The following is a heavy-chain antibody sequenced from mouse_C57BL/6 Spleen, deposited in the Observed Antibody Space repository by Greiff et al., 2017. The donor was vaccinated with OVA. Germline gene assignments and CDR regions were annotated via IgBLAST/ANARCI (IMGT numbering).Heavy chain of an antibody. CDR1: GYTFTSYW. J-gene: IGHJ2*01. CDR2: IHPNSGST. CDR3: ARGGLLRSGDY. V-gene: IGHV1-64*01. Sequence: QVQLKQSGAELVKPGASVKLSCKASGYTFTSYWMHWVKQRPGQGLEWIGMIHPNSGSTNYNEKFKSKATLTVDKSSSTAYMQLSSLTSEDSAVYYCARGGLLRSGDYWGQGTTLTVSS. D-gene: IGHD1-1*01.